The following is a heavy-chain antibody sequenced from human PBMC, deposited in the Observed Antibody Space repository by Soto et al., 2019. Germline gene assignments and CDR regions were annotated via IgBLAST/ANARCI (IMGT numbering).Heavy chain of an antibody. V-gene: IGHV3-33*01. J-gene: IGHJ6*02. D-gene: IGHD2-15*01. CDR3: ARKYCSGGGCYPYYYYGMDV. CDR1: GFTFSSYG. CDR2: IWYDGSNK. Sequence: QVQLVESGGGVVQPGRSLRLSCAASGFTFSSYGMHWVRQAPGKGLEWVAVIWYDGSNKYYADSVKGRFTISRDNSKNTLYLQMNSLRAEDTAVYYCARKYCSGGGCYPYYYYGMDVWGQGTTVTVSS.